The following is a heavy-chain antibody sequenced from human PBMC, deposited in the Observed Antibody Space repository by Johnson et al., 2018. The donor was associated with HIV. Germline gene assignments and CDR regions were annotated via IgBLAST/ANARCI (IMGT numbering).Heavy chain of an antibody. CDR1: GITFGSYW. CDR2: IKRDGSYT. CDR3: ARDRLGGYSYGYDAFDI. J-gene: IGHJ3*02. Sequence: VQLVESGGGLVQPGGSLRLSCTASGITFGSYWMHWFRQAPGKGLVWVSHIKRDGSYTNYADSVKGRFTVSRDNAKNTMYLQMNSLRAEDTAVYYCARDRLGGYSYGYDAFDIWGQGTMVTVSS. V-gene: IGHV3-74*01. D-gene: IGHD5-18*01.